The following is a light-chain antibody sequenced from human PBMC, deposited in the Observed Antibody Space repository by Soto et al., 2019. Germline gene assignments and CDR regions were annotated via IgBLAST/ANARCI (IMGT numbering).Light chain of an antibody. V-gene: IGLV2-18*02. CDR1: SSDVGGYNR. J-gene: IGLJ3*02. CDR2: EVT. CDR3: SSYRRGSIVV. Sequence: QSALTQPPSVSGSPGQSVTISCTGSSSDVGGYNRVSWYQQSPGTAPKLMISEVTNRASGVPDRFSGSKSGNTASPTISGLQAEDEADYYCSSYRRGSIVVFGGGTKLTVL.